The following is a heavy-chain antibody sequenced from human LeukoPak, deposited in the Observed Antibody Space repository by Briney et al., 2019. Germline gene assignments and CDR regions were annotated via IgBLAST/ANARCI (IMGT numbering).Heavy chain of an antibody. D-gene: IGHD1-26*01. V-gene: IGHV1-69*04. CDR1: GGTFSSYA. Sequence: GASVKVSCKASGGTFSSYAISWVRQAPGQGLEWMGRIIPILGIANYAQKFQGRVTITADKSTSTAYMELRSLRSDDTAVYYCARGLGGSGSYFLTFDYWGQGTLVTVSS. J-gene: IGHJ4*02. CDR2: IIPILGIA. CDR3: ARGLGGSGSYFLTFDY.